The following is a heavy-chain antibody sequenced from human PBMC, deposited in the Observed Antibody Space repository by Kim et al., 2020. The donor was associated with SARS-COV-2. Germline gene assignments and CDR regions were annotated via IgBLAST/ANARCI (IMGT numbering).Heavy chain of an antibody. Sequence: SGPTLVNPTQTLTLTCTFSGFSLSTSGMCVSWIRQPPGKALEWLARIDWDDDKYYSTSLKTRLTISKDTSKNQVVLTMTNMDPVDTATYYCARSLYSSSSARPLDVWGKGTTVTVSS. V-gene: IGHV2-70*11. CDR1: GFSLSTSGMC. CDR3: ARSLYSSSSARPLDV. D-gene: IGHD6-6*01. J-gene: IGHJ6*04. CDR2: IDWDDDK.